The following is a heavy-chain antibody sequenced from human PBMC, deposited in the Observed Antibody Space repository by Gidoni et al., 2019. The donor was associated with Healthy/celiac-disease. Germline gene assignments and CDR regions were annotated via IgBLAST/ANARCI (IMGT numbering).Heavy chain of an antibody. J-gene: IGHJ5*02. D-gene: IGHD2-2*01. CDR1: GYTVTGYY. CDR3: ARGSAFIVVVPAAITGANWFDP. Sequence: QVQLVQSGAEVKKPGASVKVSCKASGYTVTGYYMHWVRQAPGQGLEWMGWINPNSGGTNSAQQFQGRVTMTRDTSLSTAYMELSRLRSDDTAVYYCARGSAFIVVVPAAITGANWFDPWGQGTLVTVSS. V-gene: IGHV1-2*02. CDR2: INPNSGGT.